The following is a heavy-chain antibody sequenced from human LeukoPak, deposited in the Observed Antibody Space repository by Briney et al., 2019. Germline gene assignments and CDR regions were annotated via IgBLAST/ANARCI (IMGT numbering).Heavy chain of an antibody. J-gene: IGHJ6*02. V-gene: IGHV4-59*12. CDR2: IYYSVTT. Sequence: SETLSLTCTVSGGSISSYYWSWIRQPPGKGLEWIGYIYYSVTTNYNPSLKSRVTISVDTSKNQFSLKLSSVTAADTAVYYCARGPPAVINPVYYYYGMDVWGQGTTVTVSS. CDR1: GGSISSYY. CDR3: ARGPPAVINPVYYYYGMDV. D-gene: IGHD3-16*02.